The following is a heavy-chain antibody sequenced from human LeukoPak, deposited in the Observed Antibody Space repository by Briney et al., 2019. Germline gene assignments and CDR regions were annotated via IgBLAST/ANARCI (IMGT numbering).Heavy chain of an antibody. V-gene: IGHV3-11*04. CDR1: GFTVSDYY. D-gene: IGHD3-9*01. CDR3: ARGDVDILTGEVYFYYMDV. Sequence: GGSLRLSCAASGFTVSDYYMSWIRQAPGKGLQWLSHISEGGDTIFYADSVKGRFTISRDNPKNTMYLHINRLRADDTGIYYCARGDVDILTGEVYFYYMDVWGKGTSVTVSS. CDR2: ISEGGDTI. J-gene: IGHJ6*03.